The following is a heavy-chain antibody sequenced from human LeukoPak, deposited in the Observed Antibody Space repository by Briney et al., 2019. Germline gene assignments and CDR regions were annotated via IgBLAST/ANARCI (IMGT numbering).Heavy chain of an antibody. CDR3: ATVAPYYYDSSGYYP. CDR1: GYTLTELS. Sequence: ASVKVSCKXSGYTLTELSMHWVRQAPGKGLEWMGGFVPEDGETIYAQKFQGRVTMTEDTSTDTAYMELSSLRSEDTAVYYCATVAPYYYDSSGYYPWGQGTLVTVSS. D-gene: IGHD3-22*01. V-gene: IGHV1-24*01. CDR2: FVPEDGET. J-gene: IGHJ5*02.